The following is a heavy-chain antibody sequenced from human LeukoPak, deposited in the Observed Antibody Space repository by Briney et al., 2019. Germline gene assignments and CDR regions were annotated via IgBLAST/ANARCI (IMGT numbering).Heavy chain of an antibody. CDR3: ARRYTDSSEGFDY. J-gene: IGHJ4*02. D-gene: IGHD6-6*01. V-gene: IGHV1-2*02. CDR1: GYTFTDYH. CDR2: INPNSGGT. Sequence: GASVKVSCKASGYTFTDYHMHWVRQAPGQGLEWMGWINPNSGGTNYAGKFQGRVTMTSDTSISTAYMDLTRLRSDDTAVYYCARRYTDSSEGFDYWGQGTLVTVSS.